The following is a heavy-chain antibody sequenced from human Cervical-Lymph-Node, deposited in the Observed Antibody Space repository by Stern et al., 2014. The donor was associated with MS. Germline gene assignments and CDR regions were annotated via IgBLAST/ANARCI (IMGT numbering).Heavy chain of an antibody. V-gene: IGHV1-46*01. CDR1: MCSNFY. D-gene: IGHD1-26*01. CDR3: ARDRSIVTYAMDV. Sequence: QVQLVESGAEVKKPGASVKVSCQAAMCSNFYIHWVRQAHGQGLGWVGLVNPLGGSTSYSQKFQDRVSMTRDTSTSTFYMEVNSLTSEDTAVYYCARDRSIVTYAMDVWGQGTTVIVSS. CDR2: VNPLGGST. J-gene: IGHJ6*02.